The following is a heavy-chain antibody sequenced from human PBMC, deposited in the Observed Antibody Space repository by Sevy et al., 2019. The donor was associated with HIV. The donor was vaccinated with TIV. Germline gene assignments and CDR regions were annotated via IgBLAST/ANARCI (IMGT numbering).Heavy chain of an antibody. CDR2: IGYDGSDK. Sequence: GESLKISCAASGFSFSSYGMYWVRQAPGKGLEWVARIGYDGSDKYYGDSVKGRVTISSDNSKKTLYLQMNSLGAEDTAVYYCAKNGDSPYYKYAMDIWGQGTTVTVSS. CDR1: GFSFSSYG. J-gene: IGHJ6*02. D-gene: IGHD4-17*01. V-gene: IGHV3-30*02. CDR3: AKNGDSPYYKYAMDI.